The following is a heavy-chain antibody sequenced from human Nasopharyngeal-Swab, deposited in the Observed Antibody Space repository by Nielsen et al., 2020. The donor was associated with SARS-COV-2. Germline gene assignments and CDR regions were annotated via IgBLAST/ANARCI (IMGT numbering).Heavy chain of an antibody. CDR2: IYYSGST. Sequence: SETLSLTCTVSGGSISSYYWSWIRQPPGKGLEWIGYIYYSGSTNCNPSLKSRVTISVDTSKNQFSLKLSSVTAADTAVYYCARGYCSGGSCYLAPYDVWGQGTTVTVSS. D-gene: IGHD2-15*01. CDR3: ARGYCSGGSCYLAPYDV. J-gene: IGHJ6*02. V-gene: IGHV4-59*01. CDR1: GGSISSYY.